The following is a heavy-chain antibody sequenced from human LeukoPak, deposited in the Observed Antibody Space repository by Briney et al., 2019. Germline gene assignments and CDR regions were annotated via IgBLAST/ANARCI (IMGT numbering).Heavy chain of an antibody. Sequence: GSLRLSCAASGFTFSDYFMSWIRQPPGKGLEWIASIYYRGSTYYNPSLKSRVTISVDTSKNQFSLKLSSVTAADTAVYYCARVDYGDYGSYYFDYWGQGTLVTVSS. J-gene: IGHJ4*02. D-gene: IGHD4-17*01. CDR1: GFTFSDYF. V-gene: IGHV4-38-2*01. CDR2: IYYRGST. CDR3: ARVDYGDYGSYYFDY.